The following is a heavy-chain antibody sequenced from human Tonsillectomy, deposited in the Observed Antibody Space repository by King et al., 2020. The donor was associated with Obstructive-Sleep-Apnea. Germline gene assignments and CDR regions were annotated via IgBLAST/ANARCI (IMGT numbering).Heavy chain of an antibody. D-gene: IGHD3-9*01. J-gene: IGHJ4*02. CDR1: GYSTSSGHY. V-gene: IGHV4-38-2*02. CDR3: ARDGLYFDWLLAGLDY. Sequence: VQLQESGPGLVKPSETLSLTCTVSGYSTSSGHYWGWIRQPPGKGLEWIGSIYHSGSIYANPSLKSRVTISLDTSKNQFSLKLRSVTAADTAVYYCARDGLYFDWLLAGLDYWGQGILVTVSS. CDR2: IYHSGSI.